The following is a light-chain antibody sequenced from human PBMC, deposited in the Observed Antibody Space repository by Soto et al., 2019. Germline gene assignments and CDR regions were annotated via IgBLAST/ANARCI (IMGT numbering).Light chain of an antibody. CDR1: QGISNY. CDR2: APS. J-gene: IGKJ1*01. Sequence: DIQMTQSPSSLSASVGDRVTITCRASQGISNYLAWYQQKPGKVPKLLIYAPSTLQSGFPSRFSGSGSGTDFTLTISSLQPEDVATYDCQKYNSAPRTVGQGTKVEIK. CDR3: QKYNSAPRT. V-gene: IGKV1-27*01.